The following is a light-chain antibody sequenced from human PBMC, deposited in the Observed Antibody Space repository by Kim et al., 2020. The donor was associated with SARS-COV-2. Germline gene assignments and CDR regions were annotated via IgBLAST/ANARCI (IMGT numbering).Light chain of an antibody. CDR2: GAS. J-gene: IGKJ1*01. CDR3: QQYNNWPRT. Sequence: EIVMTQSPATLSVSPGERATLSCRASQSVSSNLAWYQQKPGQAPRLLIYGASTRATGIPARFSGCGSGTEFTLTISSLQYEDFAVYYCQQYNNWPRTFCQGNKVEIK. V-gene: IGKV3-15*01. CDR1: QSVSSN.